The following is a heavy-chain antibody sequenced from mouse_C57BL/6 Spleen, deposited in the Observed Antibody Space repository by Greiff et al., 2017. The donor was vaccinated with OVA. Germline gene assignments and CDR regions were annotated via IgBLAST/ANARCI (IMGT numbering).Heavy chain of an antibody. CDR3: ARSELRGGAWFAY. V-gene: IGHV1-50*01. Sequence: QVQLQQPGAELVKPGASVKLSCKASGYTFTSYWMQWVKQRPGQGLEWIGEIDPSDSYTNYNQKFKGKATLTVDTSSSTAYMQLSSLTSEDSAVYYCARSELRGGAWFAYWGQGTLLTVSA. J-gene: IGHJ3*01. CDR2: IDPSDSYT. D-gene: IGHD2-4*01. CDR1: GYTFTSYW.